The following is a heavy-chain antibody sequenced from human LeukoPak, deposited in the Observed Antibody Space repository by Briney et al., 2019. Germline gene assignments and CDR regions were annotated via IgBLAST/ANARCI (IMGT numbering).Heavy chain of an antibody. Sequence: GESLKISCQGSGYNFSNYWIGWVRQMPGKGLEWMGIIYPSDSDTRYNPSFQGQVTISADKSINTAYLQWSSLKASDTAMYYWARGVPHFDNWGQGTLVTVSS. CDR3: ARGVPHFDN. V-gene: IGHV5-51*01. D-gene: IGHD3-10*01. CDR1: GYNFSNYW. CDR2: IYPSDSDT. J-gene: IGHJ4*02.